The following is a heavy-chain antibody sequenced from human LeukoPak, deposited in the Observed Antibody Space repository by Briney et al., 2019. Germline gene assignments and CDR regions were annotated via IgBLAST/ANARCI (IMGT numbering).Heavy chain of an antibody. CDR3: ARDRRFELRGVFDY. CDR1: GFTFSDYY. J-gene: IGHJ4*02. V-gene: IGHV3-11*06. Sequence: GGSLRLSSAASGFTFSDYYMSWIRQAPGKGLEWVSYISSSSSYTNYADSVKGRFTISRDNAKNSLCLQMNSLRAEDTAVYYCARDRRFELRGVFDYWGQGTLVTVSS. D-gene: IGHD4-23*01. CDR2: ISSSSSYT.